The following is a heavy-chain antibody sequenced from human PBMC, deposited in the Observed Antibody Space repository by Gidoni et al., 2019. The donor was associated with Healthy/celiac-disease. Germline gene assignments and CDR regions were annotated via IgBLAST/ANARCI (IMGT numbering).Heavy chain of an antibody. Sequence: QVQLVQSGAEVKKPGASVKVSCQASGYTFTSYYMHWVRQAPGQGLEWMGIINPSGGSTSYAQKFQGRVTMNRDTSTSTVYMELSSLRSEDTAVYYCARDRLPDDAFDIWGQGTMVTVSS. J-gene: IGHJ3*02. V-gene: IGHV1-46*03. CDR3: ARDRLPDDAFDI. D-gene: IGHD5-12*01. CDR2: INPSGGST. CDR1: GYTFTSYY.